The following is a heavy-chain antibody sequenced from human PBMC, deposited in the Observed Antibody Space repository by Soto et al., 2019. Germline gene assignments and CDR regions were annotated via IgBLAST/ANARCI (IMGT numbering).Heavy chain of an antibody. Sequence: GGSLRLSCAASGFTFSSYAMSWVRQATGKGLEWVSAISGSGGSTYYADSVKGRFTISRDNSKNTLYLQMNSLRAEDTAVYYSASEYYYDSSGYYYGVYWGQGTLVTVSS. CDR1: GFTFSSYA. CDR3: ASEYYYDSSGYYYGVY. CDR2: ISGSGGST. J-gene: IGHJ4*02. D-gene: IGHD3-22*01. V-gene: IGHV3-23*01.